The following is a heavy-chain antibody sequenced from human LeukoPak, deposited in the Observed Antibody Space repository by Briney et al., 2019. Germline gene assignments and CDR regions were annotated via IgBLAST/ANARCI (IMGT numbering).Heavy chain of an antibody. V-gene: IGHV3-23*01. D-gene: IGHD3-3*01. CDR3: AKDHYWSIDY. Sequence: GGSLRLSCAPSGFTFSSFAMSWVRQAPGKGLEWVSAISGSGDNTYYADSVKGRFTISRDNSKNTLHLQMSSLRAEDTAVYYCAKDHYWSIDYWGRGTLVTVSS. J-gene: IGHJ4*02. CDR1: GFTFSSFA. CDR2: ISGSGDNT.